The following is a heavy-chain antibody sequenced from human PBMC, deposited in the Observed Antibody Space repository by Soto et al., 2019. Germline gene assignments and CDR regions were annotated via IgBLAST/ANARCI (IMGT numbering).Heavy chain of an antibody. CDR2: INNGGGT. D-gene: IGHD6-19*01. Sequence: SXKVSFTAAQYTXSNFYLHLVRQAPGQRPEWMGWINNGGGTIYAQKFQGRRTMTRDTSITTAYMELNRLSSDYKAFYYCATSSDWSPLLDYWGQGTLGTVS. V-gene: IGHV1-2*02. J-gene: IGHJ4*02. CDR1: QYTXSNFY. CDR3: ATSSDWSPLLDY.